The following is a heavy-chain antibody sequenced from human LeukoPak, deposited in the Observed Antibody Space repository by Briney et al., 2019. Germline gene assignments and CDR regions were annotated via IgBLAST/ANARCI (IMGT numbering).Heavy chain of an antibody. D-gene: IGHD2-2*01. CDR3: ARQAHCTSTICNPFDY. CDR1: GGSISGHH. CDR2: IYYTGST. J-gene: IGHJ4*02. V-gene: IGHV4-59*08. Sequence: SETLSLTCTVSGGSISGHHWSRIRQPPGKGLEWIGYIYYTGSTNYNPSLKSRVTVSLDTSMNQFSLQLASVTVADTAVYYCARQAHCTSTICNPFDYWGQGTLVTVSS.